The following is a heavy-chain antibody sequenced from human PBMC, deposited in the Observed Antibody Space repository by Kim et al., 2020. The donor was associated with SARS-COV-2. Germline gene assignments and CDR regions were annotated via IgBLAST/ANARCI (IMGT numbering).Heavy chain of an antibody. CDR2: T. J-gene: IGHJ4*02. CDR3: ARDRDQCYFDY. Sequence: TNANPCLKSRVTISVDKSMSQFSLKLSSVTAADTAVYYCARDRDQCYFDYWGQGTLVTVSS. V-gene: IGHV4-4*02.